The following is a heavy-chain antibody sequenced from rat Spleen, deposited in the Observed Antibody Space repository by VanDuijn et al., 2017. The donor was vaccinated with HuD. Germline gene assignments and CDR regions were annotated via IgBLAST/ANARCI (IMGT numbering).Heavy chain of an antibody. CDR1: GFSLTSYH. V-gene: IGHV2-32*01. CDR2: MWSDGDT. J-gene: IGHJ2*01. Sequence: QVQLKESGPVLVQASETLSLTCTVSGFSLTSYHVHWIRQPPGKGLEWMGLMWSDGDTSYNSGLKSRLSISRDTSKRQVFLKRNSLQTEDTAIYYCTRSMDWGQGVMVTVSS. CDR3: TRSMD.